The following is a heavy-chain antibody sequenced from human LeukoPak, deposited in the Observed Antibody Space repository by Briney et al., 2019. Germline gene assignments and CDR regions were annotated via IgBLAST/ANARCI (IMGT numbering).Heavy chain of an antibody. Sequence: GGSLRLSCATSGLTFNIDWMNWVRQAPGKGLEWVANIKPVGSAKSYVDSVRGRFTISRDNAKESSFLQMNSLRADDTAVYYCARGLRWPDFWGQGTLVTVSS. V-gene: IGHV3-7*03. CDR1: GLTFNIDW. CDR2: IKPVGSAK. CDR3: ARGLRWPDF. D-gene: IGHD4-23*01. J-gene: IGHJ4*02.